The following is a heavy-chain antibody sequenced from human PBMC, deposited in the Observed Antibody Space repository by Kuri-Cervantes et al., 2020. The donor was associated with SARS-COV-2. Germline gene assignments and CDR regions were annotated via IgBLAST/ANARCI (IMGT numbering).Heavy chain of an antibody. CDR3: ARDRGDAFDI. Sequence: GESLKISCAASGFIFSSHSMNWVRQAPGKGLEWVSYISSSSSTIYYADSVKGRFTISRDNAKNSLYLKMNSLRAEDTAVYYCARDRGDAFDIWGQGTMVTVSS. V-gene: IGHV3-48*04. J-gene: IGHJ3*02. CDR2: ISSSSSTI. CDR1: GFIFSSHS.